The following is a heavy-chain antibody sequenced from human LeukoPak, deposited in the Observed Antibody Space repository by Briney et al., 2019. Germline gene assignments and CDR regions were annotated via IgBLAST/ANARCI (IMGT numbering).Heavy chain of an antibody. CDR1: GFTFCDYY. J-gene: IGHJ4*02. D-gene: IGHD5-18*01. CDR3: ARGFRRGYSYGYNFDY. CDR2: ISSSGSTI. V-gene: IGHV3-11*04. Sequence: GGSLRLSXAASGFTFCDYYMSWIRQTPGKGLEWVSYISSSGSTIYYADSVKGRFTISRDNAKNSLYLQVNSLRAEDTAVYYCARGFRRGYSYGYNFDYWGQGTLVTVSS.